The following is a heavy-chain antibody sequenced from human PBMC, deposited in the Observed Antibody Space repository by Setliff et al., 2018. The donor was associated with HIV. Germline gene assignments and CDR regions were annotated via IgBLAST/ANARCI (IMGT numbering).Heavy chain of an antibody. J-gene: IGHJ6*03. V-gene: IGHV4-39*01. CDR1: GGSISSSNYY. D-gene: IGHD3-9*01. Sequence: SETLSLTCTVSGGSISSSNYYWGWIRQPPGKGPEWIGSIYYSGNAYYNPSLKSRVTISVDTSENQFSLKLSSVTAADTAVYYCATRNTLRYFEWLNYYYYMGVWGKGTTVTVSS. CDR2: IYYSGNA. CDR3: ATRNTLRYFEWLNYYYYMGV.